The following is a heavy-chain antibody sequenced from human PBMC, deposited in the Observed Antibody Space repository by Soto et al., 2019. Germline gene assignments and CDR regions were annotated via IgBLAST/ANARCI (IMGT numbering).Heavy chain of an antibody. J-gene: IGHJ4*02. V-gene: IGHV1-69*06. Sequence: QVQLVQSGAEVKKPGSSVKVSCKASGGTFSSYAISWVRQAPGQGLEWMGEIIPIFGTANYAQKFQGRVTITADKSTSTAYMELSSLRSEDTAVYYCASYPSVVVAATPYYWGQGTLVTVSS. D-gene: IGHD2-15*01. CDR3: ASYPSVVVAATPYY. CDR1: GGTFSSYA. CDR2: IIPIFGTA.